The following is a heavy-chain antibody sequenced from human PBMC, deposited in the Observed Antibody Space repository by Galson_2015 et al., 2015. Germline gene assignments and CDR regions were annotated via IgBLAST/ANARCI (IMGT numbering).Heavy chain of an antibody. CDR3: ALSLEILPPDY. CDR2: ITDRSTYT. Sequence: SLRLSCAASGFIFSDYYMSWIRQAPGKGLEWVAHITDRSTYTNYADSVKGRFTVSRDNAQNSLFLQMNSLTAEDTAVYYCALSLEILPPDYWGRGTLVTVSS. V-gene: IGHV3-11*06. D-gene: IGHD1-7*01. J-gene: IGHJ4*02. CDR1: GFIFSDYY.